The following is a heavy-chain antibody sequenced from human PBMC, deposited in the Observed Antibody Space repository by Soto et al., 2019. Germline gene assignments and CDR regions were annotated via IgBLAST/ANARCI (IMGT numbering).Heavy chain of an antibody. V-gene: IGHV1-58*01. CDR2: IVVCSGNT. CDR1: GFTFTSSA. D-gene: IGHD6-19*01. Sequence: SVKVSCKASGFTFTSSAVQWVRQARGKRLEWIGWIVVCSGNTNYAQKFQERVTITRDMSTRTAYMELSSLRSEDTAVYYCEAGQQWRVLDYWGQGALVTVXS. J-gene: IGHJ4*02. CDR3: EAGQQWRVLDY.